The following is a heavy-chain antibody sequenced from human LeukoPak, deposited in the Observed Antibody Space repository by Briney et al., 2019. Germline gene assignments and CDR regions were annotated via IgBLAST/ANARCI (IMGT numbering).Heavy chain of an antibody. CDR1: GFTFSSYS. V-gene: IGHV3-48*01. Sequence: AGGSLRLSCAASGFTFSSYSMNWVRPAPGKGLEWVSYISSSSSTIYYADSVKGRFTISRDNAKNSLYLQMNSLRAEDTAVYYCARPSIDGYCSSTSCYNYYMDVWGKGTTVTVSS. CDR2: ISSSSSTI. CDR3: ARPSIDGYCSSTSCYNYYMDV. D-gene: IGHD2-2*02. J-gene: IGHJ6*03.